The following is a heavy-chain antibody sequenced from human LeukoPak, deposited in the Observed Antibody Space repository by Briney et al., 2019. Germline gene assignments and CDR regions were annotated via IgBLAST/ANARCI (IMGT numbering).Heavy chain of an antibody. D-gene: IGHD4-23*01. Sequence: PGGSLRLSCAASGFTFSSYAMPWVRQAPGKGLEWVAVISYDGSNKYYADSVKGRFTISRDNSKNTLYLQMNSLRAEDTAVYYCARDHYPVVTPRGYFDYWGQGTLVTVSS. V-gene: IGHV3-30-3*01. J-gene: IGHJ4*02. CDR2: ISYDGSNK. CDR3: ARDHYPVVTPRGYFDY. CDR1: GFTFSSYA.